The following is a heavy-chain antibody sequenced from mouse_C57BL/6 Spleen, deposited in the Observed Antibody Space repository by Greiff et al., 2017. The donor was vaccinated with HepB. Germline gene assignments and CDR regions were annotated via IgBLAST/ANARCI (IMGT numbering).Heavy chain of an antibody. CDR2: IYPGDGDT. V-gene: IGHV1-82*01. Sequence: QVQLQQSGPELVKPGASVKISCKASGYAFSSSWMNWVKQRPGKGLEWIGRIYPGDGDTNYNGKFKGKATLTADKSSSTAYMQLSSLTSEDSAVYFCARRWDVGGYAMDYWGQGTSVTVSS. D-gene: IGHD4-1*01. CDR3: ARRWDVGGYAMDY. J-gene: IGHJ4*01. CDR1: GYAFSSSW.